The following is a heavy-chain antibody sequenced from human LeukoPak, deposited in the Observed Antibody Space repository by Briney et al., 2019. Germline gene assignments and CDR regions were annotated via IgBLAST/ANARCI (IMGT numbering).Heavy chain of an antibody. D-gene: IGHD1-7*01. J-gene: IGHJ5*02. V-gene: IGHV4-4*07. CDR1: GGSITSYY. CDR2: IYTSGST. Sequence: SETLSLICTVSGGSITSYYWSWIRQPAGKGLEWIGRIYTSGSTNYNPSLKSRVTMSVDTSKNQFSLKLSSVTAADAAVYYCARGSQIMTGTTSPFDPWGQGTLVTVSS. CDR3: ARGSQIMTGTTSPFDP.